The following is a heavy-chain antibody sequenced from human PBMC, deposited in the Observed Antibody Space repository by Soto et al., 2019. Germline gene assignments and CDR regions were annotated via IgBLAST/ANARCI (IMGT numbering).Heavy chain of an antibody. Sequence: SETLSLTCTVSGGSISSYYWSWIRQPPGKGLEWIGYIYYSGSTNYNPSLKSRVTISVDTSKNQFSLKLSSVTAADTAVYYCAFYGSGRYLSQMDVWCTGTTVNLAS. CDR3: AFYGSGRYLSQMDV. CDR2: IYYSGST. D-gene: IGHD3-10*01. J-gene: IGHJ6*04. CDR1: GGSISSYY. V-gene: IGHV4-59*01.